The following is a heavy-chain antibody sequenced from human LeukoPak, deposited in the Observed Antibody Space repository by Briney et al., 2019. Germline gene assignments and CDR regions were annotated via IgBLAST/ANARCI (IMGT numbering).Heavy chain of an antibody. CDR2: IYYSGST. J-gene: IGHJ3*02. CDR3: ARHELRVYDAFDI. CDR1: GGFISSYY. V-gene: IGHV4-59*08. D-gene: IGHD6-6*01. Sequence: SETLSLTCTVSGGFISSYYWSWIRQPPGKGLEWIGYIYYSGSTNYNPSLKSRVTISVDTSKNQFSLKLSSVTAADTAVYYCARHELRVYDAFDIWGQGTMVTVSS.